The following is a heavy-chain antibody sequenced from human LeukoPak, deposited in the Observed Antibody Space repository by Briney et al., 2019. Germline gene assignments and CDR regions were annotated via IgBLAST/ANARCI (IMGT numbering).Heavy chain of an antibody. D-gene: IGHD3-22*01. V-gene: IGHV1-69*01. CDR3: ARVVLRGYYYDRTYYFDY. J-gene: IGHJ4*02. Sequence: SVKVSCKASGGTFSSYAVSWVRQAPGQGLEWMGGIIPIFGTANYAQKFQGRVTITADESTSTAYMELSSLRSEDTAVYYCARVVLRGYYYDRTYYFDYWGQGTLVTVSS. CDR1: GGTFSSYA. CDR2: IIPIFGTA.